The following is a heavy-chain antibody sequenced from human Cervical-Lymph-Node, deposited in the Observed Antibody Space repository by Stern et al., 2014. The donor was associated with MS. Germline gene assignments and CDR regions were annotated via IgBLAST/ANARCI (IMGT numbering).Heavy chain of an antibody. J-gene: IGHJ6*02. V-gene: IGHV1-18*04. Sequence: VQLVQSGAAVKKPGASATVSCTASGYDFKTYGLNWVRQAPGIGLQWMGWISAYNGLTNCAQGRQGGVPMTSDSSTTAAYMALTGLRTDDTAVYYGTRTGPYYYYPRGVWGQGTTVTVSS. D-gene: IGHD1-1*01. CDR2: ISAYNGLT. CDR1: GYDFKTYG. CDR3: TRTGPYYYYPRGV.